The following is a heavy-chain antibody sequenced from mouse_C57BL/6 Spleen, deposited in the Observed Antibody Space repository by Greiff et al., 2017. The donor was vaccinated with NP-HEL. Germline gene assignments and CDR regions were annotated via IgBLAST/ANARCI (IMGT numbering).Heavy chain of an antibody. CDR2: IYPRSGNT. J-gene: IGHJ4*01. CDR3: ARGGQFITTVVSTNYYAMDY. D-gene: IGHD1-1*01. V-gene: IGHV1-81*01. CDR1: GYTFTSYG. Sequence: QVQLQQSGAELARPGASVKLSCKASGYTFTSYGISWVKQRTGQGLEWIGEIYPRSGNTYYNEKLKGKATLTADKASSTAYMELRSLTSEDSAVYFCARGGQFITTVVSTNYYAMDYWGQGTSVTVSS.